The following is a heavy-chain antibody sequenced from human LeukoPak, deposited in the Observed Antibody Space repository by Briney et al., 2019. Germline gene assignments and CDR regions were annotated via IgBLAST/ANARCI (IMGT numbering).Heavy chain of an antibody. D-gene: IGHD5-12*01. J-gene: IGHJ4*02. CDR1: GGSISIYY. Sequence: SETLSLTCTVSGGSISIYYWSWIRQPAGKGLEWIGRIYTSRSTNYNPSLKSRVTISVDTSKNQFSLKLSSVTAADTAVYYCARVRKWQLDYWGQGTLVTVSS. CDR3: ARVRKWQLDY. CDR2: IYTSRST. V-gene: IGHV4-4*07.